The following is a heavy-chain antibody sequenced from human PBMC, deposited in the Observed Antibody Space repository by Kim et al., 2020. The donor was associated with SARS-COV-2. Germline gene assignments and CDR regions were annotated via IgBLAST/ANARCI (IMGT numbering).Heavy chain of an antibody. CDR1: GFTFSDYY. CDR2: ISSSSSYT. CDR3: ARDTSGWYLAGAFDI. V-gene: IGHV3-11*06. J-gene: IGHJ3*02. Sequence: GGSLRLSCAASGFTFSDYYMSLIRQAPGKRREWVSYISSSSSYTNYADSVKGRFTISRDNAKNSLYLQMNSLRAEDTAVYYCARDTSGWYLAGAFDIWGQGTMVTVSS. D-gene: IGHD6-19*01.